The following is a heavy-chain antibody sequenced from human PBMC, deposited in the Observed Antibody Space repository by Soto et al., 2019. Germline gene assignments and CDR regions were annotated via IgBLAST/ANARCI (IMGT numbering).Heavy chain of an antibody. Sequence: QLQLQESGPGLVKPSETLSLTCTVSGGSISSTSYYWGWIRQPPGRGLEWIGSVYYSGSTYYNPSLKSRVSISIDTSKKQFSLKLTSVTAADTAVYYCARAVPDFRGMDVWGQGTTVTVSS. J-gene: IGHJ6*02. CDR2: VYYSGST. CDR3: ARAVPDFRGMDV. D-gene: IGHD3-3*01. V-gene: IGHV4-39*01. CDR1: GGSISSTSYY.